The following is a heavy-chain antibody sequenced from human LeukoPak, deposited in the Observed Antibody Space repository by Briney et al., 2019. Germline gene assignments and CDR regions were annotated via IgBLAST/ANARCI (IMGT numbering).Heavy chain of an antibody. CDR1: GFTFSSYG. CDR2: IWYDGSNK. V-gene: IGHV3-33*01. CDR3: ARDRRARAFDI. Sequence: GGSLRLSCAASGFTFSSYGMHWVRQAPGKGLEWVAVIWYDGSNKYYADSVKGRFTISRDNSKNTLYLQMNSLRAEDTAVYYCARDRRARAFDIWGQGTMVTVSS. J-gene: IGHJ3*02.